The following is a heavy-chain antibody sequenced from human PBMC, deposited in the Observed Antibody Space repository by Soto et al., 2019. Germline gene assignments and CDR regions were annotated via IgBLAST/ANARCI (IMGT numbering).Heavy chain of an antibody. CDR1: GYIFTNYW. V-gene: IGHV5-51*01. CDR2: IYPGDSDT. J-gene: IGHJ4*02. Sequence: GESPKISCKGSGYIFTNYWIRLVRQIPGKGLEWMGIIYPGDSDTKYSPSFQGQVTISADKSINTAYLQWSSLKASDTAMYYCASLSRLEPRSAFDYWGQGTLVTVSS. D-gene: IGHD1-1*01. CDR3: ASLSRLEPRSAFDY.